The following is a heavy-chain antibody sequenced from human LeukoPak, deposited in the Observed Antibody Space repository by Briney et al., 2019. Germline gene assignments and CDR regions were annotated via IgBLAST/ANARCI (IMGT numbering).Heavy chain of an antibody. CDR2: IYYSEST. D-gene: IGHD2-21*02. Sequence: PSETLSLTCTVSGGSINSGDYVWSWIRQHPGKGLEWIGYIYYSESTHYNPSLKTRITISIDTSKNEFSLKLSSVTAADTAVYYCARVHHERLRLDVWGQGTTVTVSS. J-gene: IGHJ6*02. CDR3: ARVHHERLRLDV. V-gene: IGHV4-31*03. CDR1: GGSINSGDYV.